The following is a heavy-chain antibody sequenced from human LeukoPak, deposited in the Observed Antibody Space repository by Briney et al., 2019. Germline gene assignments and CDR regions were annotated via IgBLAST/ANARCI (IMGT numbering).Heavy chain of an antibody. J-gene: IGHJ5*02. V-gene: IGHV3-23*01. CDR2: ISGSGGST. Sequence: GGSLRLSCAASGFTFSSYAMSWVRQAPGKGLEWVSAISGSGGSTYYADSVKGRFTISRDNSKNTLYLQMNSLRAEDTAVYYCAGDLLDGVVVVAANHWGQGTLVTVSS. CDR3: AGDLLDGVVVVAANH. CDR1: GFTFSSYA. D-gene: IGHD2-15*01.